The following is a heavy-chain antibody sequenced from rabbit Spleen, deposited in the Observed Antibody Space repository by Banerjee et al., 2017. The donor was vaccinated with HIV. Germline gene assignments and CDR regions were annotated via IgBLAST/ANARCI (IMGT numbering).Heavy chain of an antibody. D-gene: IGHD4-2*01. CDR3: ARDLVAVIGWNFNL. CDR2: IDVGSSGFT. Sequence: VESGGDRVKPGAPLTLTCTASGVSFSFRNYMCWVRQAPGKGLEWIGCIDVGSSGFTYFANWAKGRFTISKTSSTTVTLQMTSLTAADTATYFCARDLVAVIGWNFNLWGPGTLVTVS. J-gene: IGHJ4*01. CDR1: GVSFSFRNY. V-gene: IGHV1S40*01.